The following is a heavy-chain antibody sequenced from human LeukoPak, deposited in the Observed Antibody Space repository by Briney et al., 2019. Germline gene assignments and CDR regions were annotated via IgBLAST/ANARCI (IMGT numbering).Heavy chain of an antibody. D-gene: IGHD3-22*01. V-gene: IGHV3-23*01. CDR1: GFTFSSYA. CDR3: TKDPDSSGYYTRWYFDY. Sequence: GGSLRLSCAASGFTFSSYAMSWVRQAPGKGLEWVSAISGSGGSTYYADSVKGRFTISRDNSKNTLYLQMNSLRAEDTAVYYCTKDPDSSGYYTRWYFDYWGQGTLVTVSS. CDR2: ISGSGGST. J-gene: IGHJ4*02.